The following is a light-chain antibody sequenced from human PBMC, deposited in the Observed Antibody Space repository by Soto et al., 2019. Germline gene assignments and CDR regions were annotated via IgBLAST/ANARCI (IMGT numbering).Light chain of an antibody. CDR2: GAS. J-gene: IGKJ4*01. CDR1: QIVSGNF. CDR3: QQYGDSPLT. V-gene: IGKV3-20*01. Sequence: GLTQSPGTLSLSPGERATLSCRASQIVSGNFLAWYQQIPGQTPRLLIYGASSRATGIPERISGSGSGPDFTLTINRLEPEDFAVYYCQQYGDSPLTFGGGTKFEMK.